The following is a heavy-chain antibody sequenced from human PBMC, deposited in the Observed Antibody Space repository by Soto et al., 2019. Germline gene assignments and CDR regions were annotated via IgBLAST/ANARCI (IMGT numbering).Heavy chain of an antibody. Sequence: ASVKVSCKASGYTFTGYYVHWVREAPGQGLEWMGWINPETGGTSYAQKFQGRVTLSRDTSINIAYLELSSLRFDDAAVYFCARERFQVISDGMDVWGQGTTVTVS. CDR3: ARERFQVISDGMDV. D-gene: IGHD2-21*01. V-gene: IGHV1-2*02. J-gene: IGHJ6*02. CDR2: INPETGGT. CDR1: GYTFTGYY.